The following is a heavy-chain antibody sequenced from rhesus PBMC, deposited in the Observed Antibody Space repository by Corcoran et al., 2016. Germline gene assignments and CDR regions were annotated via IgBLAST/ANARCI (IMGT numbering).Heavy chain of an antibody. CDR1: GYTFTDYY. J-gene: IGHJ6*01. V-gene: IGHV1-111*02. CDR2: VDPEDGEA. CDR3: ATAVNEYSNRPYGLDA. D-gene: IGHD4-23*01. Sequence: EVQLVQSGAEVKKPGASVKISCKASGYTFTDYYLHWVRQAPGKGLEWMGRVDPEDGEAIHGHKFQDKVPNTADTATETAYMELSSLRAEDTAVYYCATAVNEYSNRPYGLDAWGQGVVVTVSS.